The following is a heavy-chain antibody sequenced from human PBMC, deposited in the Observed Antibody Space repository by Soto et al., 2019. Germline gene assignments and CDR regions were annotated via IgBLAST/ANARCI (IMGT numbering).Heavy chain of an antibody. Sequence: QVQLQESGPGLVKPSETLSLTCVVSGGSLSSYYWSWIRQPPGKGLEWIGYIYYSGSTNYNPSLKGRVPTSGARSKNQCSLTRSSVTAAETAVYLCGRSGGSTSDDWGRGSMVTVYS. CDR2: IYYSGST. CDR1: GGSLSSYY. J-gene: IGHJ4*02. CDR3: GRSGGSTSDD. D-gene: IGHD3-10*01. V-gene: IGHV4-59*01.